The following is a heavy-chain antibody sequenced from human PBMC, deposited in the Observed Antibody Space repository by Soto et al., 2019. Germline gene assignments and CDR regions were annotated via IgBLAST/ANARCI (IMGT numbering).Heavy chain of an antibody. V-gene: IGHV1-18*01. D-gene: IGHD6-6*01. Sequence: QVQLVQSGAEVKKPGASVKVSCKASGYTFTSHGISWVRQAPGQGLEWMGWNSAYNGNTNYAQKLQGRVTMTTDTSTSTAYMELRSLRSDDTAVYYCARDSGSPARIAARLGDYYYYYGMDVWGQGTTVTVSS. CDR1: GYTFTSHG. J-gene: IGHJ6*02. CDR3: ARDSGSPARIAARLGDYYYYYGMDV. CDR2: NSAYNGNT.